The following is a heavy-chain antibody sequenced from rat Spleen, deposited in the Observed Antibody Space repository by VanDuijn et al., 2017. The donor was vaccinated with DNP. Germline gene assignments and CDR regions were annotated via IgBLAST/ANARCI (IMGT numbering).Heavy chain of an antibody. CDR2: ISAGGGST. Sequence: EVKLVESGGGLVQPGRSLKLSCEVSRFTISDYGMAWVRQAPTKGLEWVASISAGGGSTYYRDSVKGRFTISRDNAKSTLYLQMDSLRSEDTATYYCATPPIAAISTGWGQGVMVTVSS. CDR1: RFTISDYG. D-gene: IGHD1-2*01. V-gene: IGHV5-27*01. J-gene: IGHJ2*01. CDR3: ATPPIAAISTG.